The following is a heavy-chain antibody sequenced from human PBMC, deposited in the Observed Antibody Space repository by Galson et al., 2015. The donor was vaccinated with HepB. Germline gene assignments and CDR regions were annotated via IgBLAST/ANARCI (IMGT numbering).Heavy chain of an antibody. CDR3: ASDIVVVPAAIHYYMDV. D-gene: IGHD2-2*02. CDR1: GFTFSSYA. J-gene: IGHJ6*03. V-gene: IGHV3-30-3*01. CDR2: ISYDGSNK. Sequence: LRLSCAASGFTFSSYAMHWVRQAPGKGLEWVAVISYDGSNKYYADSVKGRFTISRDNSKNTLYLQMNSLRAEDTAVYYCASDIVVVPAAIHYYMDVWGKGTTVTVSS.